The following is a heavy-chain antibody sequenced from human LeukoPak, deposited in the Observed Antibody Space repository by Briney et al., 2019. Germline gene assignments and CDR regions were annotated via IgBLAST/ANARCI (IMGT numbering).Heavy chain of an antibody. Sequence: PGGSLRLSCAASGFTFSSYGMHWVRQAPGKGLEWVAVISYDGSNKYYADSVKGRFTISRDNSKNTLYLQMNSLRAEDTAVYYCAKLWFGESSSNPYYYYMDVWGKGTTVTISS. J-gene: IGHJ6*03. CDR3: AKLWFGESSSNPYYYYMDV. D-gene: IGHD3-10*01. CDR2: ISYDGSNK. V-gene: IGHV3-30*18. CDR1: GFTFSSYG.